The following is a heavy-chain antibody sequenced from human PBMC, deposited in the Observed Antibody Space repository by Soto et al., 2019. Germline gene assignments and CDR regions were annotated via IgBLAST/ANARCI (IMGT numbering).Heavy chain of an antibody. V-gene: IGHV3-23*01. J-gene: IGHJ4*02. CDR1: EFTFSNYA. CDR2: ISYGGGTT. Sequence: GGSLRLSCSASEFTFSNYAMSWVRQAPGKGLEWVSAISYGGGTTYYADSVKGRFTISRDNSKNTLYLQMNSLRAEDTAVYYCAKNPGYYYDSTGYHFDYWGQGTLVTVSS. D-gene: IGHD3-22*01. CDR3: AKNPGYYYDSTGYHFDY.